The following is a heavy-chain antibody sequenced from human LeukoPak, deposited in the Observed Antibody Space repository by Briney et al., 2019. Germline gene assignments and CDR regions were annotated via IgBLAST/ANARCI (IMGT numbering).Heavy chain of an antibody. CDR3: ARDLKTVGATVIGWFDP. CDR1: GGSISSYY. Sequence: SETLSLTCTVSGGSISSYYWSWIRQPAGKGLEWIGRIYTSGSTNYNPSLKSRVTMSVDTSKNQFSLKLSSVTAADTAVYYCARDLKTVGATVIGWFDPWGQGTLVTVSS. CDR2: IYTSGST. V-gene: IGHV4-4*07. J-gene: IGHJ5*02. D-gene: IGHD1-26*01.